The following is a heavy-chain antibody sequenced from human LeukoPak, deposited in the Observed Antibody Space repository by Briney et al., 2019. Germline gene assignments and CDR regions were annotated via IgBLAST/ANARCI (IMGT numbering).Heavy chain of an antibody. CDR3: ARIEYYYGSGFLNHYYYYMDV. CDR2: IYYSGST. D-gene: IGHD3-10*01. Sequence: PSETLSLTCTVSGGSISSHYWSWIRQPLGKGLEWIGYIYYSGSTNYNPSLKSRVTISVDTSKNQLSLKLSSVTAADTAVYYCARIEYYYGSGFLNHYYYYMDVWGKGTTVTVSS. J-gene: IGHJ6*03. CDR1: GGSISSHY. V-gene: IGHV4-59*11.